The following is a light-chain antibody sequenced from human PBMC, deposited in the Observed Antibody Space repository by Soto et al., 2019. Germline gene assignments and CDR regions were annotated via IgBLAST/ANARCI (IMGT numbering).Light chain of an antibody. CDR1: SSDVGAYKY. CDR3: TSYVGSNIWV. V-gene: IGLV2-8*01. CDR2: EVS. J-gene: IGLJ3*02. Sequence: QSALTQPPSASGSPGQSVTISCTGTSSDVGAYKYVSWYQQYPGKAPKLMIYEVSKRPSGVPDRFSGSKPGNTASLTVSGLQAEDEADYYCTSYVGSNIWVFGGRTKLTVL.